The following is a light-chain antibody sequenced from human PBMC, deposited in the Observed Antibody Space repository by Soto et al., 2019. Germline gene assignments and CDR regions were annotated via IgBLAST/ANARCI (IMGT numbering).Light chain of an antibody. CDR3: SSYTTSSTYV. V-gene: IGLV2-14*01. CDR2: EVT. Sequence: QSVLTQPASVSGSPGQSITISCTGTSSDVGVYNFVSWYQQHPGKAPKLMIYEVTYRPSGVSNRFSGSKSGNTASLTISGLQVEDEADYYCSSYTTSSTYVFGTGTKVTVL. CDR1: SSDVGVYNF. J-gene: IGLJ1*01.